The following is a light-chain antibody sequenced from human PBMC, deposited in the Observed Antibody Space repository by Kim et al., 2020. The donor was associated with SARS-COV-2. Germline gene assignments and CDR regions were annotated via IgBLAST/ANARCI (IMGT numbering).Light chain of an antibody. CDR2: AAS. CDR3: LQYKSYPLT. V-gene: IGKV1-17*03. J-gene: IGKJ4*01. Sequence: DIQMTQSPSAMSASVGDRVTITCRASQGISSYLAWFQQKPGKVPKSLIYAASNLQSGVPSRFSGSGSGTEFTLTISSLQPEDFATYYCLQYKSYPLTFGEGTKLEIK. CDR1: QGISSY.